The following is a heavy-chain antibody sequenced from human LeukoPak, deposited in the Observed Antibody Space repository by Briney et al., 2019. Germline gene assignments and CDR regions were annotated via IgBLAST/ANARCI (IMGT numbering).Heavy chain of an antibody. J-gene: IGHJ3*02. CDR1: GGSISSGTYY. D-gene: IGHD3-16*02. CDR2: IYYSGST. Sequence: PSETLSLTCTVSGGSISSGTYYWGWIRQPPGKGLEWIGSIYYSGSTDYNPSLKSRVTISLDTSKKQFSLKLRSVTAADTAVYYCARSDTFGGVIAFHAFDIWGQGAMVTVSS. CDR3: ARSDTFGGVIAFHAFDI. V-gene: IGHV4-39*07.